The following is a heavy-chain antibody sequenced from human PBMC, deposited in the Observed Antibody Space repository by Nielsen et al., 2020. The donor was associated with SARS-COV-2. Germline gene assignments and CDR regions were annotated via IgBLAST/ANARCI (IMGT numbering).Heavy chain of an antibody. J-gene: IGHJ4*02. Sequence: GESVKISCAASGFTFSSYEMNWVRQAPGKGLEWVSYISSSGSTIYYADSVKGRFTISRDNAKNSLYLQMNSLRAEDTAVYYCAAMIVVAYFDYWGQGTLVTVSS. V-gene: IGHV3-48*03. D-gene: IGHD3-22*01. CDR3: AAMIVVAYFDY. CDR1: GFTFSSYE. CDR2: ISSSGSTI.